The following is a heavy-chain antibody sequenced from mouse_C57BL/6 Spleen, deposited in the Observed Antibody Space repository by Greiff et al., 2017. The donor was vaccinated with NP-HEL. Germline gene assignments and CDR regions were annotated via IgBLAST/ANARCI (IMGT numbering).Heavy chain of an antibody. Sequence: QVQLQQPGAELVKPGASVKMSCKASGYTFTSYWITWVKQRPGQGLEWIGDLYPGSGSTNYNEKFKSKATLTVDTSSSTAYMQLSSLTSEDSAVYYCVKREYDYDDYYAMDYWGQGTSVTVSS. V-gene: IGHV1-55*01. CDR1: GYTFTSYW. CDR2: LYPGSGST. D-gene: IGHD2-4*01. J-gene: IGHJ4*01. CDR3: VKREYDYDDYYAMDY.